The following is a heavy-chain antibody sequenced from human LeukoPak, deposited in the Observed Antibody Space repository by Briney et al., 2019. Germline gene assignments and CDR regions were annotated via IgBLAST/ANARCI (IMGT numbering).Heavy chain of an antibody. J-gene: IGHJ6*02. Sequence: ASETLSLTCTVSGGSVSSGSYYWSWIREPPGKGLEWIGYVYYSGSTKYNPSLKSRVNISVDTSKKQFSLRLSSVTAADTAVYYCARERSYSSPPYGMDVWGQGTTVTVSS. CDR3: ARERSYSSPPYGMDV. D-gene: IGHD6-13*01. V-gene: IGHV4-61*01. CDR1: GGSVSSGSYY. CDR2: VYYSGST.